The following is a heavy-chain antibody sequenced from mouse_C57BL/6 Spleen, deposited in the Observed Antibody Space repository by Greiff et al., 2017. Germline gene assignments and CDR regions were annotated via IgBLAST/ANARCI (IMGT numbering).Heavy chain of an antibody. D-gene: IGHD2-1*01. CDR1: GFTFSSYA. J-gene: IGHJ4*01. CDR3: ARDYGNYDAMDY. CDR2: ISDGGSYT. V-gene: IGHV5-4*01. Sequence: EVMLVESGGGLVKPGGSLKLSCAASGFTFSSYAMSWVRQTPEKRLEWVATISDGGSYTYYPDNVKARFTISRDNAKNNLYLQMSHLKSEDTAMYYCARDYGNYDAMDYWGQGTSVTVSS.